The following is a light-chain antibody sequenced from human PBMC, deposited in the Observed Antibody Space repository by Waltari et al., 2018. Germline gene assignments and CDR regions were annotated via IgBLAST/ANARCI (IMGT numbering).Light chain of an antibody. CDR1: QDISSW. CDR3: QQANCFPLT. CDR2: AAS. J-gene: IGKJ4*01. Sequence: DIQMTQSQSSVSASVGKRVTITCRASQDISSWLAWYQQKPGKAPKLLSYAASGLQSGVPSRFSGSGSGTDFTLTISSLQPEDFATYCCQQANCFPLTFGGGTKVEIK. V-gene: IGKV1-12*01.